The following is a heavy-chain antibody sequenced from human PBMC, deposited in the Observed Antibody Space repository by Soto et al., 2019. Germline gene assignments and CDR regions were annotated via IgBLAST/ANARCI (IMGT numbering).Heavy chain of an antibody. CDR1: GFSFSRSW. CDR2: INYDGRAI. V-gene: IGHV3-74*01. D-gene: IGHD3-3*01. J-gene: IGHJ4*02. Sequence: EVQLVESGEGLVQPGESLRLSCAASGFSFSRSWMHWVRQIPGKGLEWVSRINYDGRAISYADSVKGRFTMSRDNAKNTVFLQMNSLRAEDTAVYYCARDGPEDWPEASGFDYWGQGTPVTVSS. CDR3: ARDGPEDWPEASGFDY.